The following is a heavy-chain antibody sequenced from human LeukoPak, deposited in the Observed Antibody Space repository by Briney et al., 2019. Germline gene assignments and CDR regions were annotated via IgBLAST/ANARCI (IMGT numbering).Heavy chain of an antibody. CDR1: GYTFTSYA. V-gene: IGHV1-3*01. CDR3: ARAAASGWYYFDY. CDR2: INAGNGNT. D-gene: IGHD6-19*01. J-gene: IGHJ4*02. Sequence: ASVKVSCKASGYTFTSYAMHWVRQAPGQRLEWMGWINAGNGNTKYSQKFQGRVTITRDTSASTAYMELSSPRSENTAVYYCARAAASGWYYFDYWGQGTLVTVSS.